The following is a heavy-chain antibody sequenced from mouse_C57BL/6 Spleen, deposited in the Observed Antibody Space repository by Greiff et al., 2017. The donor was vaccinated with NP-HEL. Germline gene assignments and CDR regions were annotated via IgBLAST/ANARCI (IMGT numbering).Heavy chain of an antibody. CDR3: ASLWLLRAY. J-gene: IGHJ3*01. D-gene: IGHD2-3*01. CDR2: IWSGGST. CDR1: GFSLTSYG. Sequence: QVQLQQSGPGLVQPSQSLSITCTVSGFSLTSYGVHWVRQSPGKGLEWLGVIWSGGSTDYNAAFISRLSISKDNSKSQVFFKMNSLQADDTARYYCASLWLLRAYWGQGTLVTVSA. V-gene: IGHV2-2*01.